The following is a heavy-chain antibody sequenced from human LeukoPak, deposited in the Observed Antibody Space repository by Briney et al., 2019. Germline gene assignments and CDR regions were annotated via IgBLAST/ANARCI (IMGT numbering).Heavy chain of an antibody. Sequence: SETLSLTCTVSGYSIRGGYYWGWIRQPPGKGLEWIGSIYHSGGTYYNPSLKSRVTISVDTSKNQFSLKLSSVTAADTAVYYCARDRIYGSGSDHFDYWGQGTLVTVSS. V-gene: IGHV4-38-2*02. J-gene: IGHJ4*02. CDR1: GYSIRGGYY. D-gene: IGHD3-10*01. CDR2: IYHSGGT. CDR3: ARDRIYGSGSDHFDY.